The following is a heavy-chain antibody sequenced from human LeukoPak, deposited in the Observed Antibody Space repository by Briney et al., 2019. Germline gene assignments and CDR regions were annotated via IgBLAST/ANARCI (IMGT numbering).Heavy chain of an antibody. V-gene: IGHV1-18*04. CDR2: ISAYNGNT. J-gene: IGHJ4*02. CDR1: GYTFTDYY. CDR3: ARTRITIFGVVKGVCDY. Sequence: ASVKVSCKASGYTFTDYYMHWVRQAPGQGLEWMGWISAYNGNTNYAQKLQGRVTMTTDTSTSTAYMELRSLRSDDTAVYYCARTRITIFGVVKGVCDYWGQGTLVTVSS. D-gene: IGHD3-3*01.